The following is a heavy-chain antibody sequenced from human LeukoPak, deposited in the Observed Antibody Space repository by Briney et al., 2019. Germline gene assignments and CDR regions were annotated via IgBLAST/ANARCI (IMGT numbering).Heavy chain of an antibody. V-gene: IGHV3-7*01. CDR3: ARDNPIQLGDYFDY. CDR1: GFTLSIYW. Sequence: GGSLILSCAASGFTLSIYWMSWVRQAPGKGLVWVANIKPDGSEEYYVDSVKGRFTISRDNVKNSVYLQMNSLRAEDTAVYYCARDNPIQLGDYFDYWGQGTLVTVSS. D-gene: IGHD5-18*01. CDR2: IKPDGSEE. J-gene: IGHJ4*02.